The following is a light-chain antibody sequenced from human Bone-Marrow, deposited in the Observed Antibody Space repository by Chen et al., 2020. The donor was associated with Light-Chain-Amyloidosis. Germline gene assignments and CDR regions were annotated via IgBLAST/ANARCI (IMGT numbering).Light chain of an antibody. Sequence: QSALTQPASVSGSPGQSITIPCTGTSSDVGGYNYVSWYQQHPGKAPKLMIYDVSNRPSGVSNRFSGSESGNTAYLTISGLQAEDEADYYCSSYTSSSTWVFGGGTKLTVL. CDR2: DVS. CDR1: SSDVGGYNY. J-gene: IGLJ3*02. CDR3: SSYTSSSTWV. V-gene: IGLV2-14*01.